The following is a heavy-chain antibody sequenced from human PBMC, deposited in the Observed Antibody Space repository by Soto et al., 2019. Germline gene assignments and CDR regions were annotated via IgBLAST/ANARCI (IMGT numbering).Heavy chain of an antibody. CDR1: GGSFSGYY. Sequence: QVQLQQWGAGLLKPSETLSLTCAVYGGSFSGYYWSWIRQPPGKGLEWIGEINHSGSTNYNPSLKRRVTISVDTSKNQFSLKLSSVTAADTAVYYCARGANGLSRFFRWFDPWGQGTLVTVSS. D-gene: IGHD1-1*01. CDR3: ARGANGLSRFFRWFDP. CDR2: INHSGST. V-gene: IGHV4-34*01. J-gene: IGHJ5*02.